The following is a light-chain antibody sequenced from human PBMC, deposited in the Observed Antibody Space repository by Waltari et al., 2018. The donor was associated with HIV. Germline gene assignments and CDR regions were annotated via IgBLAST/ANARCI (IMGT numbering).Light chain of an antibody. CDR3: QQYSNSAFT. Sequence: DIVLTQSPGTLSLSPGERATLSCRASQGINNNYLAWYQQKPGQAPRLLSYGASSRATGIPDRISGSASGTDFTLSLSRLEPEDSAVYYCQQYSNSAFTFGQGTRLEIK. CDR1: QGINNNY. CDR2: GAS. J-gene: IGKJ5*01. V-gene: IGKV3-20*01.